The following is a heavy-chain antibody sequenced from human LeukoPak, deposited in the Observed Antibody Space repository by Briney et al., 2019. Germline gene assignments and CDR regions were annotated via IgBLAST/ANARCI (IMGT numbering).Heavy chain of an antibody. CDR3: AIVRTEVSDNAFDI. Sequence: GGSLRLSCAASGFTFSRYSMNWVRQAPGRGLEWVAFLRYDGSKEYYLDSVKGRFTISRDNSQNTLYLQMNSLRAEDTAVYYCAIVRTEVSDNAFDIWGQGTMVTVSS. J-gene: IGHJ3*02. CDR1: GFTFSRYS. D-gene: IGHD1-14*01. V-gene: IGHV3-30*02. CDR2: LRYDGSKE.